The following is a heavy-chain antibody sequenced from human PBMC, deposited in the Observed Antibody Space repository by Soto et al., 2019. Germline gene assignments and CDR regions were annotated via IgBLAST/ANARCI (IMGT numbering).Heavy chain of an antibody. V-gene: IGHV3-33*01. CDR2: IWYDGNNK. D-gene: IGHD2-21*01. Sequence: QVQLVESGGGVVQPGRSLRLSCAASGFTFSSYGMHWVRQTPGKGLEWVAVIWYDGNNKYYADSVKGRFIISRDNSKNTLYLQMNSLRAEDTAVYYCARGLWGMDVWGQGTTVTVSS. CDR1: GFTFSSYG. J-gene: IGHJ6*02. CDR3: ARGLWGMDV.